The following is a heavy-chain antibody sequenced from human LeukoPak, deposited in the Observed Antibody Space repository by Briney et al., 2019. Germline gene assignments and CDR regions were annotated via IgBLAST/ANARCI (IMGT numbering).Heavy chain of an antibody. CDR2: MNPNSGNT. V-gene: IGHV1-8*01. J-gene: IGHJ4*02. Sequence: ASVKVSRKASGYTFTSYDINWVRQAPGQGLEWMGWMNPNSGNTGYAQKFQGRVTMTRNTSISTAYMELSSLRSEDTAVYYCAVYCYDSSGYYEASYYFDYWGQGTLVTVSS. CDR1: GYTFTSYD. CDR3: AVYCYDSSGYYEASYYFDY. D-gene: IGHD3-22*01.